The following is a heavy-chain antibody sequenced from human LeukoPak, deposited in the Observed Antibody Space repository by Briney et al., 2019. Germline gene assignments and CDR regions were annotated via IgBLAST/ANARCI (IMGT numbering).Heavy chain of an antibody. CDR2: ISSSSSYI. D-gene: IGHD5-12*01. J-gene: IGHJ6*02. V-gene: IGHV3-21*01. CDR1: GFTVSSVY. CDR3: ARGGAIYGMDV. Sequence: PGGSLTLSCAASGFTVSSVYMTWVRQTPGKGLEWVSSISSSSSYIYYADSVKGRFTTSKDNAKNSLYLQMTGQRAEDTAVYYCARGGAIYGMDVWGQGTTVTVSS.